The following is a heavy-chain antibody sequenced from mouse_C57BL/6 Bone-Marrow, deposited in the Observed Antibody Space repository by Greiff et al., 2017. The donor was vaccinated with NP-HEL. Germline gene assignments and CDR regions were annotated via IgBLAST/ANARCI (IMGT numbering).Heavy chain of an antibody. CDR2: ISNGGGST. Sequence: DVQLVESGGGLVQPGGSLKLSCAASGFTFSDYYMYWVRQTPEKRLEWVAYISNGGGSTYYPDTVKGRFTISRDNAKNTLYLQMSRLKSEDTAMYYCARQIYYDYDPFAYWGQGTLVTVSA. CDR3: ARQIYYDYDPFAY. J-gene: IGHJ3*01. CDR1: GFTFSDYY. D-gene: IGHD2-4*01. V-gene: IGHV5-12*01.